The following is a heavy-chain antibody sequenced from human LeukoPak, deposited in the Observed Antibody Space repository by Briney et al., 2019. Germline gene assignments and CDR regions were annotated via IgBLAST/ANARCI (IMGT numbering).Heavy chain of an antibody. V-gene: IGHV3-53*05. D-gene: IGHD5-18*01. CDR1: GFTVSSNY. CDR2: IYSGGST. CDR3: ARVAYGYSYGDLDY. Sequence: GGSLRLSCAASGFTVSSNYMSWVRQAPGKGLEWVSVIYSGGSTYYADSVKGRFTISRDNSKNTLYLQMNSLRAEDTAVYYCARVAYGYSYGDLDYWGQGTLVTVSS. J-gene: IGHJ4*02.